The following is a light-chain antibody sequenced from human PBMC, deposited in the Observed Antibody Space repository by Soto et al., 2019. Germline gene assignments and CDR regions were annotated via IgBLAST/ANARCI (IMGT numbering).Light chain of an antibody. CDR1: SSNIGAGYD. CDR3: AAWDDSLRVWV. V-gene: IGLV1-47*01. CDR2: RNN. J-gene: IGLJ3*02. Sequence: QSVLTQPPSVSGAPGQTVTIPCSGSSSNIGAGYDVHWYQQLPGTAPKLLIYRNNQRPSGVPDRFSGSKSGTSASLAISGLRSEDEADYYCAAWDDSLRVWVFGGGTKLTVL.